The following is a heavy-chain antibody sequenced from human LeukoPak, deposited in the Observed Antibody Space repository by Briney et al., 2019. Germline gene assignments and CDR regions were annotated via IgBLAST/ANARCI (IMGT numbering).Heavy chain of an antibody. CDR3: AKDRYGTSSPYLYDFDL. V-gene: IGHV3-23*01. CDR1: GFTFSSYA. D-gene: IGHD2-2*01. Sequence: QTGGSLRLSCAASGFTFSSYAMSWVRQAPVKGLEWVSTISGSGTSTYYAESVKGRFTISRDNSKNTLYLQMNNLRAEDTAVYYCAKDRYGTSSPYLYDFDLWGQGTAVTVSS. CDR2: ISGSGTST. J-gene: IGHJ3*01.